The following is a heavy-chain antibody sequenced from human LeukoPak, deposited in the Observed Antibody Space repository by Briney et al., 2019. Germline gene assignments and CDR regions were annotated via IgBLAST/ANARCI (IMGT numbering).Heavy chain of an antibody. D-gene: IGHD1-26*01. CDR3: AKTRAIVGATWAREGFLDY. CDR2: VSGNGGST. J-gene: IGHJ4*02. CDR1: GFTFSSYA. V-gene: IGHV3-23*01. Sequence: GESLRLSCAASGFTFSSYAMSWVRQAPGKGLEWVSSVSGNGGSTYYADSVKGRFSISRDNSKNTLHLQMNSLRAEDTAVYYCAKTRAIVGATWAREGFLDYWGQGTLVTVSS.